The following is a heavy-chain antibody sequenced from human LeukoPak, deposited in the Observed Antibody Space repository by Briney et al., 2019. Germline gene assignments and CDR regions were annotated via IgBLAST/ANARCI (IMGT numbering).Heavy chain of an antibody. Sequence: SETLSLTCTVSGGSISSHYWSWIRQPSGKGLEWIGYIYYSGSTNYNPSLKSRVTISVDTSKNQFSLKLSSVTAADTAVYCCARVDDYSNYEEYYMDVWGKGTTVTVSS. J-gene: IGHJ6*03. CDR3: ARVDDYSNYEEYYMDV. D-gene: IGHD4-11*01. V-gene: IGHV4-59*11. CDR2: IYYSGST. CDR1: GGSISSHY.